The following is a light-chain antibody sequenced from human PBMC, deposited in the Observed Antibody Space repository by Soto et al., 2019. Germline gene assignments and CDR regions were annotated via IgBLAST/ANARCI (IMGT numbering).Light chain of an antibody. CDR1: QSVSGSS. CDR2: DAS. Sequence: EIVLTQSPGTLSLSPGERATLSCRASQSVSGSSLAWYQQRLGQAPRLLIYDASSRATGIPDRFSGSGSGTDFTLTISRLEPEDFAVYYCQQHGSGPWTFGQGTKVVVK. J-gene: IGKJ1*01. V-gene: IGKV3-20*01. CDR3: QQHGSGPWT.